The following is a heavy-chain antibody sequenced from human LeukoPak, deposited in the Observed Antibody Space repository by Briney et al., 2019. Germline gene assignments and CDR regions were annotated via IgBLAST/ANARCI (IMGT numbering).Heavy chain of an antibody. D-gene: IGHD3-10*01. CDR3: ARDRIWFGELWGAFDI. J-gene: IGHJ3*02. V-gene: IGHV1-69*06. Sequence: GASVKVSCKAFGDTFSTYSINWVRQAPGQGLEWMGGIIPLFATPNYAQKFQDRVTITADKSTSTAYMELSSLRSEDTAVYYCARDRIWFGELWGAFDIWGQGTMVTVSS. CDR1: GDTFSTYS. CDR2: IIPLFATP.